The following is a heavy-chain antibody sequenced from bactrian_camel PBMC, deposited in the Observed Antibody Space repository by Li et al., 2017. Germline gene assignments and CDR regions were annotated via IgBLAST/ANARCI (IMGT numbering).Heavy chain of an antibody. V-gene: IGHV3S53*01. D-gene: IGHD7*01. J-gene: IGHJ6*01. Sequence: MAWFRQAPGQKREAVAAITTGGSSTMYHDSVKGRFTISRESGKHTVYLQMNSLKPEDTAMYYCAADFEISQFKCAVAAMNVIQGQEFRYWGQGTQVTVS. CDR2: ITTGGSST. CDR3: AADFEISQFKCAVAAMNVIQGQEFRY.